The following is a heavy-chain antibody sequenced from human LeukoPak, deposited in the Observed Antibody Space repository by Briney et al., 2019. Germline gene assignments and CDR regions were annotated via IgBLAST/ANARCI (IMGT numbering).Heavy chain of an antibody. CDR1: GGTFSSYA. Sequence: SVKVSCKASGGTFSSYAISWVRQAPGQGLEWMGGIIPIFGTANYAQKFQGRVTITADESTSTAYMELSSLRSEDTAVYYCASISGSYNPRNYWGQGTLVTVSS. V-gene: IGHV1-69*13. CDR2: IIPIFGTA. D-gene: IGHD1-26*01. J-gene: IGHJ4*02. CDR3: ASISGSYNPRNY.